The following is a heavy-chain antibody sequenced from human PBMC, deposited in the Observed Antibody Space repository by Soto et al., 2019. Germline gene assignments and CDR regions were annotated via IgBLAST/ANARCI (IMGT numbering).Heavy chain of an antibody. CDR3: ARDEISRDYIDLSNSGCYFDS. CDR2: INHSGGV. Sequence: SETLSLTCSVTGGSFRGYDWSWIRQPPGKGLEWLGEINHSGGVTYKSALKSRVTILLDKSKNQFSLQLTPVTAADTALYYCARDEISRDYIDLSNSGCYFDSWGQGALGTVSS. CDR1: GGSFRGYD. V-gene: IGHV4-34*01. J-gene: IGHJ4*02. D-gene: IGHD2-2*01.